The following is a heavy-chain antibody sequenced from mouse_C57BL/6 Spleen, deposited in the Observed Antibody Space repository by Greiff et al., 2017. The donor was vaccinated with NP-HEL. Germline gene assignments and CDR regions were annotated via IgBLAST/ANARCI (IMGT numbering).Heavy chain of an antibody. V-gene: IGHV14-4*01. Sequence: EVQLQQSGAELVRPGASVKLSCTASGFNIKDDYMHWVKQRPEQGLEWIGWIDPENGDTEYASKFQGKATITADTSSNTAYLQLSSLTSDDTAVYYCTYYSNYNYYAMDYWGQGTSVTVSS. J-gene: IGHJ4*01. CDR2: IDPENGDT. CDR1: GFNIKDDY. CDR3: TYYSNYNYYAMDY. D-gene: IGHD2-5*01.